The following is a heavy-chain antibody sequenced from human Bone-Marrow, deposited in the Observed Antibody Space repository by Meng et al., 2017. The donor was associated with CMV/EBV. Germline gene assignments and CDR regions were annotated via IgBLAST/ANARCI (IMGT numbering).Heavy chain of an antibody. D-gene: IGHD6-19*01. CDR2: INPNSGGT. Sequence: ASVKVSCKASGYTFTGYYIHWVRQAPGQGLEWMGWINPNSGGTNYAQKFQGRVTMTRDTSISTAYMELSRLRSDDTAVYYCARDLGGWSGYFDLWGRGTLVTVSS. J-gene: IGHJ2*01. V-gene: IGHV1-2*02. CDR3: ARDLGGWSGYFDL. CDR1: GYTFTGYY.